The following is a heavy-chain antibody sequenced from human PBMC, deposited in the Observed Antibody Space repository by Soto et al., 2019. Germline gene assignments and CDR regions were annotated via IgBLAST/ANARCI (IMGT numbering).Heavy chain of an antibody. J-gene: IGHJ4*02. D-gene: IGHD6-13*01. V-gene: IGHV4-59*08. CDR2: IYYSGST. CDR1: GGSISSYY. CDR3: ARQGAAAGTYDY. Sequence: QVQLQESGPGLVKPSETLSLTCTVSGGSISSYYWSWIRQPPGKGLEWIGYIYYSGSTNYNPSLKSRVTISVDTSKNQFSLKLSSVTAADTAVYYCARQGAAAGTYDYWGQGTLVTVSS.